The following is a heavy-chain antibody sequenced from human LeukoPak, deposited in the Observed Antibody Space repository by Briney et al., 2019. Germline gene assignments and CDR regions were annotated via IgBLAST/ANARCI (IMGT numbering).Heavy chain of an antibody. D-gene: IGHD1-20*01. CDR2: VGISSGNT. V-gene: IGHV3-48*01. CDR1: GFTFSHYS. CDR3: ARDHNYAFDN. J-gene: IGHJ4*02. Sequence: GGSLRRSCAASGFTFSHYSMNWVRQAPGKGLEWISYVGISSGNTKYADSGKGRFTISGDSAKNSVYLQMNSLRVEDTAVYYCARDHNYAFDNWGQGTLVTVSS.